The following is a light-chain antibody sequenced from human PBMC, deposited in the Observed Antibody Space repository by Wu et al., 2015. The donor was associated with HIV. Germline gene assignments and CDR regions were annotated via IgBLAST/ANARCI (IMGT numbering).Light chain of an antibody. Sequence: EIVLTQSPGTLSVSPGERVTLSCRASQSVSSSYLAWYQQKRGQAPRLLIYGASNWATGIPDRFSGSGSGTDFTLTISRLEPEDFAVYYCQQYNSSPPTFGGGTKVEIK. CDR1: QSVSSSY. CDR2: GAS. J-gene: IGKJ4*01. CDR3: QQYNSSPPT. V-gene: IGKV3-20*01.